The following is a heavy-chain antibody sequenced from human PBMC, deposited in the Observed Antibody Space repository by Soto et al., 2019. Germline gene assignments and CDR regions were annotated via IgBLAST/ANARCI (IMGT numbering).Heavy chain of an antibody. CDR3: ARDGTGDYVWGSYRPFGMDA. D-gene: IGHD3-16*02. Sequence: QVQLVQSGAEEKKPGASVKVSCKASGYTFTSYAMHWVRQAPGQRLEWMGWINAGNGNTKYSQKFQGRVTITRDTSASPAYMELSSLRSEDTAVYYCARDGTGDYVWGSYRPFGMDAWGQGTTVTVSS. CDR1: GYTFTSYA. V-gene: IGHV1-3*05. J-gene: IGHJ6*02. CDR2: INAGNGNT.